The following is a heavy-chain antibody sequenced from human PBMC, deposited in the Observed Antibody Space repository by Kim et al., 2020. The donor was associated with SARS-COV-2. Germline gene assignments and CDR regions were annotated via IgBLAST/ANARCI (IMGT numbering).Heavy chain of an antibody. Sequence: SETLSLTCTVSGGSISSYYWSWIRQPPGKGLEWIGYIYYSGSTNYNPSLKSRVTISVDTSKNQFSLKLSSVTAADTAVYYCARDRRVGYSYGGFDYWGQGTLVTVSS. CDR1: GGSISSYY. J-gene: IGHJ4*02. CDR3: ARDRRVGYSYGGFDY. V-gene: IGHV4-59*01. D-gene: IGHD5-18*01. CDR2: IYYSGST.